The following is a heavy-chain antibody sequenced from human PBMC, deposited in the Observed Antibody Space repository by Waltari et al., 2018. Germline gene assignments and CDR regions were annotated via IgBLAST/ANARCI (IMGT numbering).Heavy chain of an antibody. J-gene: IGHJ4*02. CDR2: IIPIFGTA. V-gene: IGHV1-69*13. D-gene: IGHD4-17*01. Sequence: QVQLVQSGAEVKKPGSSVKVSCKASGGTFSSYAISWVRQAPGQGLEWMGGIIPIFGTANYAQKFQGRVTITADESTSTAYMELSSLRSEDTAVYYCATANLLYGVQNQRTLDYWGQGTLVTVSS. CDR3: ATANLLYGVQNQRTLDY. CDR1: GGTFSSYA.